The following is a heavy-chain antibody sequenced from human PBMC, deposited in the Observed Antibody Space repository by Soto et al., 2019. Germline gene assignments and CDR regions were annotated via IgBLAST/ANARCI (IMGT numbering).Heavy chain of an antibody. D-gene: IGHD3-9*01. CDR3: ARDRYDILTGYYTLDY. CDR1: GYTFTGYY. V-gene: IGHV1-2*04. J-gene: IGHJ4*02. Sequence: ASVKVSCKASGYTFTGYYMHWVRQAPGQGLEWMGWINPNSGGTNYAQKFQGWVTMTRDTSISTAYMELSRLRSDDTAVYYCARDRYDILTGYYTLDYWGQGTLVTVS. CDR2: INPNSGGT.